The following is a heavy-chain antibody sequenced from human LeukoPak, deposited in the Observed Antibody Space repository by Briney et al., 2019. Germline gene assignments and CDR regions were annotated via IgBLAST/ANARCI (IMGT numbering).Heavy chain of an antibody. CDR3: AKESHQFESDICYSWFDP. Sequence: GGSLRLSCAASGFTFNFFAMNWVRQAPGKGLEWVALISYDGSDKRYSDSVEGRFSISRDNSNNTVYLQMSGLRDEDTAVYYCAKESHQFESDICYSWFDPWGQGTLVTVSS. CDR1: GFTFNFFA. J-gene: IGHJ5*02. CDR2: ISYDGSDK. V-gene: IGHV3-30*18. D-gene: IGHD3-9*01.